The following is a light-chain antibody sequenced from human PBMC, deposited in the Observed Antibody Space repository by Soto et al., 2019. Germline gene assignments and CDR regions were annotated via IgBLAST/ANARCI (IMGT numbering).Light chain of an antibody. CDR2: ATS. CDR1: QYINNY. Sequence: DIQMTQSPSSLSASVGDTVTITCRASQYINNYLNWYQQKPGKAPTLLISATSTLQSGVPSRFSGSGSGTEFTLTITSLQPEDFATYYCQQTYTTPRTFGQGTKVDIK. CDR3: QQTYTTPRT. J-gene: IGKJ1*01. V-gene: IGKV1-39*01.